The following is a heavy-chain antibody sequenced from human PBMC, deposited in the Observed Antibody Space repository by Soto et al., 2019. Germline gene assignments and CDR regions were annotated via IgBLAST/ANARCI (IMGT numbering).Heavy chain of an antibody. D-gene: IGHD2-15*01. Sequence: QVQLQESGPGLVKPSQTLSLTCTVSGGSISSGGYYWSWIRQHPGKGLEWIGYIYYSGSTYYNPSLKSRVTISVDTSKNQFSLKLSSVTAADTAVYYCARVSSKYCSGGSCYSPWYFDLWGRGTLVTVSS. CDR3: ARVSSKYCSGGSCYSPWYFDL. J-gene: IGHJ2*01. V-gene: IGHV4-31*03. CDR2: IYYSGST. CDR1: GGSISSGGYY.